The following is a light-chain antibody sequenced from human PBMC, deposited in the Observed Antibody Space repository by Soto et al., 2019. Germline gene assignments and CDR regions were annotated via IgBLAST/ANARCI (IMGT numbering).Light chain of an antibody. CDR2: AAS. CDR3: QQANNFPWT. J-gene: IGKJ1*01. V-gene: IGKV1-12*01. Sequence: DIQMTQSPSSVSASVGDRVTITCRASQGISRWLAWYQQKPGTAPKLLISAASNLQSGVPSRFRGSGSGTGFTLTISSLQPEDFATYYCQQANNFPWTFGRGTKGDIK. CDR1: QGISRW.